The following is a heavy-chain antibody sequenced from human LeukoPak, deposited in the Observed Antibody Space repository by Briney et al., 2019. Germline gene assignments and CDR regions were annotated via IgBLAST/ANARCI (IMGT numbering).Heavy chain of an antibody. Sequence: SETLSLTCAVHGGSFSGYYWSWIRQPPGKGLEWIGEINHSGSTNYNPSLKSRVTISVDTSKNQFSLKLSSVTAADTAVYYCARGWNRMVRGVIGYWGQGTLVTVSS. V-gene: IGHV4-34*01. D-gene: IGHD3-10*01. J-gene: IGHJ4*02. CDR1: GGSFSGYY. CDR2: INHSGST. CDR3: ARGWNRMVRGVIGY.